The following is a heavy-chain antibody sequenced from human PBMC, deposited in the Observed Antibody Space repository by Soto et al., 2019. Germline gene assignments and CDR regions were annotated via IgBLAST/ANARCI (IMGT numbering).Heavy chain of an antibody. D-gene: IGHD6-13*01. J-gene: IGHJ4*02. CDR2: ISFSGSNI. CDR1: GFTFSSYS. V-gene: IGHV3-48*02. CDR3: ARESSNSLFPY. Sequence: EVQLVESGGGLVQPGGSLRLSCVASGFTFSSYSMNWVRQAPGKGLEWISHISFSGSNIYYAESVKGRFTISRDNAKNSLYLQMNSLSDDDTALYYCARESSNSLFPYWGQGTLVTVSS.